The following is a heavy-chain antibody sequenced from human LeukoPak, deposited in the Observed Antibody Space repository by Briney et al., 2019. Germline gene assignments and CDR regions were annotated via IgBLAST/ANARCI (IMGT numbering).Heavy chain of an antibody. J-gene: IGHJ4*02. V-gene: IGHV3-23*01. Sequence: GGSLRLSCAASGFTFGSYAMSWVRQAPGKGLEWVSAISGSGGSTYCADSVKGRFTISRDNSKNTLYLQMNSLRAEDTAVYYCALHYYDSSGYFDYWGQGTLVTVSS. CDR3: ALHYYDSSGYFDY. CDR2: ISGSGGST. D-gene: IGHD3-22*01. CDR1: GFTFGSYA.